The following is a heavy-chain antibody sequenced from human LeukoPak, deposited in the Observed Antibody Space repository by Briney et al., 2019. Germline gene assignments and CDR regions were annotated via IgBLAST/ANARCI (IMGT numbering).Heavy chain of an antibody. J-gene: IGHJ4*02. D-gene: IGHD3-10*01. V-gene: IGHV3-23*01. CDR3: AASSRSYPYYFDY. CDR1: GFTFSSYA. CDR2: ISGSGGST. Sequence: GGSLRLSCAASGFTFSSYAMSWVRQAPGKGLEWVSAISGSGGSTYYADSVKGRFTISRDNSKNTLYLQMNSLRAEDTAVYYCAASSRSYPYYFDYWAREPWSPSPQ.